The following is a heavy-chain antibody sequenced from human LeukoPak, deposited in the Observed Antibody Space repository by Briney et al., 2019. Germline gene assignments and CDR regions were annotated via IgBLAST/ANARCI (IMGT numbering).Heavy chain of an antibody. V-gene: IGHV3-33*01. CDR2: IWYDGSNK. D-gene: IGHD6-19*01. J-gene: IGHJ4*02. Sequence: SGGSLRLSCAASGFTFSSYGMHGVRQAPGKGLEGVAVIWYDGSNKYYADSVKGRFTISRDNSKNTLYLQMNSLRAEDTAVYYCARGVAVAGGFASDYWGQGTLVTVSS. CDR3: ARGVAVAGGFASDY. CDR1: GFTFSSYG.